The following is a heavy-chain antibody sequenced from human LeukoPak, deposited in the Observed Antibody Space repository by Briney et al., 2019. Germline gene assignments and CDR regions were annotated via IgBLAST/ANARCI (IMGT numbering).Heavy chain of an antibody. D-gene: IGHD4-17*01. CDR1: GFTFSSYW. CDR3: AKGRGDPYDAFDT. Sequence: GGSLRLSCAASGFTFSSYWMSWVRQAPGKGLDWVSAISASGGSAYYTDSVKGRFTISRDNSKNTVFLQMNSLRGEDTAVYYCAKGRGDPYDAFDTWGQGTLVTVSS. CDR2: ISASGGSA. V-gene: IGHV3-23*01. J-gene: IGHJ3*02.